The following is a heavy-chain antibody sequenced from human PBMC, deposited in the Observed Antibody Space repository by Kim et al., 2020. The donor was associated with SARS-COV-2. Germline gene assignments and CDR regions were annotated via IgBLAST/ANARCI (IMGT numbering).Heavy chain of an antibody. J-gene: IGHJ6*02. V-gene: IGHV5-51*01. CDR3: TRLSWGAGMVFHKEHREGRPGLDV. Sequence: GESLKISCQGSGYTFRDFWIVWVRQMPGKGLEVMGIIYPGDSDTRYSPSFRGQVTISADNSVSTAYLQWSSLKASDSAMYYCTRLSWGAGMVFHKEHREGRPGLDVWGQGTAVTVSS. D-gene: IGHD2-8*01. CDR2: IYPGDSDT. CDR1: GYTFRDFW.